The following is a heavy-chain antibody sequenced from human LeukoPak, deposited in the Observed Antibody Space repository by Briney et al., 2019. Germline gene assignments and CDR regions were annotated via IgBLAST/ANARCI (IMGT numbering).Heavy chain of an antibody. CDR3: ARSTLSAIFGVVIDRRFDY. CDR2: MNPNSGNT. D-gene: IGHD3-3*01. J-gene: IGHJ4*02. V-gene: IGHV1-8*01. CDR1: GYTFTSYD. Sequence: ASVKVSCKASGYTFTSYDINWVRQATGQVLEWMGWMNPNSGNTGYAQKFQGRVTMTRNTSISTAYMELSSLRSEDTAVYYCARSTLSAIFGVVIDRRFDYWGQGTLVTVSS.